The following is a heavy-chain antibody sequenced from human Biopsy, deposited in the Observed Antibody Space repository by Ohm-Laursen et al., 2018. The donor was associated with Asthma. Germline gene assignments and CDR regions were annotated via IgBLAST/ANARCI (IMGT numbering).Heavy chain of an antibody. CDR2: ILSDGGEP. J-gene: IGHJ5*02. V-gene: IGHV3-33*01. CDR3: ASESYLCGFGHTLDL. D-gene: IGHD5-12*01. Sequence: SLRLSCSASGFTFRHYALHWVRQAPGKGLEWVAFILSDGGEPSYADSVKGRFSISRDNSKSTVYLQMNSLRAGDTSVYYCASESYLCGFGHTLDLWGQGTLVTVSS. CDR1: GFTFRHYA.